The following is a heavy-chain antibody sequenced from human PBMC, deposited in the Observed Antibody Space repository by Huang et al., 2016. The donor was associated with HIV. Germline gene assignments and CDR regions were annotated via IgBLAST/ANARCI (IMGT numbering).Heavy chain of an antibody. Sequence: QVEVVESGGGVVQRGGSLRLSCATSGFTFKNFGMHWVRQAPGRGLGWVAFVRRGATREYYAESVKGRFTISRDNSKNRLYLQMNSLTPEDTAVYYCVRDSRWGIVATTLSYFDYWGQGTLVTVSS. D-gene: IGHD5-12*01. V-gene: IGHV3-30*02. CDR2: VRRGATRE. CDR3: VRDSRWGIVATTLSYFDY. J-gene: IGHJ4*02. CDR1: GFTFKNFG.